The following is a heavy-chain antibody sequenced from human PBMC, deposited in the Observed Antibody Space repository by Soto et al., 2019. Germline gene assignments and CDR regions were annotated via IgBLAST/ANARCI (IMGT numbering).Heavy chain of an antibody. J-gene: IGHJ4*02. CDR2: ISGSGGST. D-gene: IGHD3-3*01. Sequence: GGSLRLSCAASGFTFSSYAMSWVRQAPGKGLEWVSAISGSGGSTYYADSVKGRFTISRDNSKNTLYLQMNSLRAEDTAVYYCAKEYYDFWSGYSYYFDYWGQGTLVTVSS. CDR1: GFTFSSYA. CDR3: AKEYYDFWSGYSYYFDY. V-gene: IGHV3-23*01.